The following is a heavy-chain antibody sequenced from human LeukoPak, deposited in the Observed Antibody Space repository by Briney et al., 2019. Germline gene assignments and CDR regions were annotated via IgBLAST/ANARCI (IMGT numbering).Heavy chain of an antibody. CDR2: INPSGGST. V-gene: IGHV1-46*01. Sequence: GASVKVSCKASGYTFTSYYMHWVRQAPGQGLEWMGIINPSGGSTSYAQKLQGRVTMTRDTSTSTVYMELSSLRSEDTAVYYCARDFLGAVAGTREYFQHWGQGTLVTVSS. J-gene: IGHJ1*01. D-gene: IGHD6-19*01. CDR3: ARDFLGAVAGTREYFQH. CDR1: GYTFTSYY.